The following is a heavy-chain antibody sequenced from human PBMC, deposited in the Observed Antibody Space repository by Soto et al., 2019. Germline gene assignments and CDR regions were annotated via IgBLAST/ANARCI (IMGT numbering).Heavy chain of an antibody. J-gene: IGHJ5*02. V-gene: IGHV3-11*06. Sequence: QVQLVESGGGLVKPGGSPRLSCAASGFTFSDYYMSWIRQAPGKGLEWVSYISSSSSYTNYADSVKGRFTISRDNAKNSLYLQMNSLRAEDTAVYYCARGPLYYYDSSGYYRGYNWFDPWGQGTLVTVSS. CDR1: GFTFSDYY. D-gene: IGHD3-22*01. CDR3: ARGPLYYYDSSGYYRGYNWFDP. CDR2: ISSSSSYT.